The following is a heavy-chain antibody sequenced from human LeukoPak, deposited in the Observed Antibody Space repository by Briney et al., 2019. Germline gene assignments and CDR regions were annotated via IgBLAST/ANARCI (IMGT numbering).Heavy chain of an antibody. J-gene: IGHJ3*02. D-gene: IGHD2-15*01. CDR2: IYRGGST. CDR3: ATRYCSGDSCFIPHDAFDI. Sequence: GGSLRLSCAASGFTVSSNYMSWVRQAPGKGVEWVSVIYRGGSTYYADSVKRRFTISRDNSKNTLYLQMNSLRAEDTAVYYCATRYCSGDSCFIPHDAFDIWGQGTMVTVSS. V-gene: IGHV3-53*01. CDR1: GFTVSSNY.